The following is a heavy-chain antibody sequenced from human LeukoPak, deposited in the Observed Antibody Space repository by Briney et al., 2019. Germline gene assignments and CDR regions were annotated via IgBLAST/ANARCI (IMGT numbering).Heavy chain of an antibody. D-gene: IGHD6-13*01. CDR1: GFSFSSYR. J-gene: IGHJ4*02. CDR2: ISSSDSYT. CDR3: ARGRGSSSWDFDY. V-gene: IGHV3-21*01. Sequence: GGSLRLSCAASGFSFSSYRMNWVRQAPGKGLEWVSSISSSDSYTYYADSVKGRFTISRDNAKNSLYLQMSSLRDGDTAVYYCARGRGSSSWDFDYWGQGTLVTVSS.